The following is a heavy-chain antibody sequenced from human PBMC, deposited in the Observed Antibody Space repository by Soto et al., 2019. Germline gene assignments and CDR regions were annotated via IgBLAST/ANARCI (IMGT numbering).Heavy chain of an antibody. Sequence: QVQLVQSGAEVKKPGASVKVSCKASGYTFTGYYMHWVRQAPGQGLEWMGWINPNSGGTNYAQKFQGWVTMTRDTSISTAYMELSRLRSDDTAVYYRARANEYVSKAFDYWGQGTLVTVSS. CDR3: ARANEYVSKAFDY. CDR1: GYTFTGYY. D-gene: IGHD3-16*01. CDR2: INPNSGGT. V-gene: IGHV1-2*04. J-gene: IGHJ4*02.